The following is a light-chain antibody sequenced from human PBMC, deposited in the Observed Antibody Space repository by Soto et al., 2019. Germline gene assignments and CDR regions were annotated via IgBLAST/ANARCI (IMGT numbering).Light chain of an antibody. CDR1: QSVSSN. CDR2: GAS. CDR3: QQYHKWPRT. V-gene: IGKV3-15*01. J-gene: IGKJ1*01. Sequence: EIVMTQSPATLSVSPGERATLSCRASQSVSSNLAWYQQKPGQAPRLLIYGASTRATGIPARFSGSGSGTEFTLTISSLQSEDFAVYYCQQYHKWPRTFGQGTKVDI.